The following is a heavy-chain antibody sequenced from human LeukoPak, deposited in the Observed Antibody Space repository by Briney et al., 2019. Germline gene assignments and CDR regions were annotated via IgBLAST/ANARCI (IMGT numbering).Heavy chain of an antibody. V-gene: IGHV4-30-4*01. J-gene: IGHJ4*02. CDR2: IYYSGST. D-gene: IGHD6-25*01. Sequence: SETLSLTCTVSGXSISSGDYYWSWIRQPPGKGLEWIGYIYYSGSTYYDPSLKSRVTISVDTSKNQFSLQLNSVTAADTAVYYCAGGGGSRGYYFDYWGQGTVVTVSS. CDR1: GXSISSGDYY. CDR3: AGGGGSRGYYFDY.